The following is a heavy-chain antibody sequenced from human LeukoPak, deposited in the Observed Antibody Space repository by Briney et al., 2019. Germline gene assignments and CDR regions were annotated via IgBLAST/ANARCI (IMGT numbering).Heavy chain of an antibody. CDR3: VRGPSITSDYYYGMDV. Sequence: KPSETLSLTCTVSGGSISSSSYYWGWIRQPPGKGLEWIGSIYYSGSTYYNPSPKSRVTISVDTSKNQFSLKLSSVTAADTAVYYCVRGPSITSDYYYGMDVWGQGTTVTVSS. CDR1: GGSISSSSYY. V-gene: IGHV4-39*07. D-gene: IGHD3-3*01. J-gene: IGHJ6*02. CDR2: IYYSGST.